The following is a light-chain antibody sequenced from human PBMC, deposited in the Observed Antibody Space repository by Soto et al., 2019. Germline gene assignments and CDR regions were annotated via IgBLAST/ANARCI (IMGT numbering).Light chain of an antibody. CDR1: QGISSY. J-gene: IGKJ2*01. Sequence: AIRMTQSPSSFSASTGDRVTITCRARQGISSYLAWYQQKPGKAPKLLIYAASTLQSGVPSRFSGSGSGTDFTLTISCLQSEDFATYYCQQYYSYPRTFGQRTKLEIK. CDR2: AAS. CDR3: QQYYSYPRT. V-gene: IGKV1-8*01.